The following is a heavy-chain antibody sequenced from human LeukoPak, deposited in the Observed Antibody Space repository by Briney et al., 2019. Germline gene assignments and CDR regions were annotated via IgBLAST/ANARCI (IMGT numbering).Heavy chain of an antibody. V-gene: IGHV3-30-3*01. CDR1: GFTFSSYT. CDR3: ARGSLGDILTGYPGY. Sequence: SGGSLRLSCAASGFTFSSYTMHWVRQTPGKGLEWVAVISFDGNNKYYAESVKGRFTISRDNSKNMLYVQMNSLRADDTAIYYCARGSLGDILTGYPGYWGQGILVTVSS. D-gene: IGHD3-9*01. J-gene: IGHJ4*02. CDR2: ISFDGNNK.